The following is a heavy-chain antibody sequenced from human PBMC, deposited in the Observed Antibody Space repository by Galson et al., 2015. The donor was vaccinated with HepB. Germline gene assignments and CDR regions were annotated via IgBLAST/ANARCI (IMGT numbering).Heavy chain of an antibody. CDR2: IRYDGSNK. V-gene: IGHV3-30*02. CDR1: GFTFSSYG. CDR3: AKDRVAAAGSPFDY. D-gene: IGHD6-13*01. J-gene: IGHJ4*02. Sequence: LRLSCAASGFTFSSYGMHWVRQAPGKGLEWVAFIRYDGSNKYYADSVKGRFTISRDNSKNTLYLQMNSLRAEDTAVYYCAKDRVAAAGSPFDYWGQGTLVTVSS.